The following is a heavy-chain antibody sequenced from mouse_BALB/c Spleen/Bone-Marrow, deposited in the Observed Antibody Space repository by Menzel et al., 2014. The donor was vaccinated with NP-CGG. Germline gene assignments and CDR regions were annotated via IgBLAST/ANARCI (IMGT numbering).Heavy chain of an antibody. CDR2: INPSNGGT. J-gene: IGHJ2*01. V-gene: IGHV1S81*02. D-gene: IGHD2-1*01. Sequence: VQLQQSGAELVKPGASVKLSCKASGYTFTSYYMYWVKQRPGQGLEWIGEINPSNGGTNFNEKFKSKVTLTVDKSSSTAYMQLSSLTSEDSAVYYCTRYGNYYFDYWGQGTTLTVSS. CDR3: TRYGNYYFDY. CDR1: GYTFTSYY.